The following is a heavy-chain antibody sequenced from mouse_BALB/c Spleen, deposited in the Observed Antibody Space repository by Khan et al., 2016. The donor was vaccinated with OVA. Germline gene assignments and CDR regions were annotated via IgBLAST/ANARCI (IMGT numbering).Heavy chain of an antibody. CDR3: ATYLVGSSRYFDY. Sequence: VQLQQSGAELVKPGASVKLSCTASGFNIKDTYMHWVKQRPEQGLEWIGRIDPANGNTKYDPKFQGKATITADTSSNTAYLQLSSLTSEGTAVYYCATYLVGSSRYFDYWGQGTTLTVSS. CDR2: IDPANGNT. V-gene: IGHV14-3*02. D-gene: IGHD1-1*01. J-gene: IGHJ2*01. CDR1: GFNIKDTY.